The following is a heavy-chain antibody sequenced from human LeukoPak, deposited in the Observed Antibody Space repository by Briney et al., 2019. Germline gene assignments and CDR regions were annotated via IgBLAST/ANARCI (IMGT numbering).Heavy chain of an antibody. D-gene: IGHD6-6*01. CDR1: GFTFNSYA. J-gene: IGHJ4*02. Sequence: PGGSLRLSCAASGFTFNSYAMHWVRQAPGKGLEYASAISSNGGSTYYANSVKGRFTISRDNSKNTLYLQMGSLRAEDMAVYYCARGKVYSSSSMLVFDYWGQGTLVTVSS. V-gene: IGHV3-64*01. CDR2: ISSNGGST. CDR3: ARGKVYSSSSMLVFDY.